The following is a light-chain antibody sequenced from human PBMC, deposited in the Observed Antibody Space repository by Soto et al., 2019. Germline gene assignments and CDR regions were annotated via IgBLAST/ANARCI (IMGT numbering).Light chain of an antibody. CDR2: SNN. CDR3: AAWDDSLNGPV. CDR1: SSNIGSNT. J-gene: IGLJ2*01. V-gene: IGLV1-44*01. Sequence: QSVLTQPPSASGTPGQRVTISCSGISSNIGSNTVNWYQQLPGTAPKLLIYSNNQRPLGVPDRFSGSKSGTSASLATSGLQSEDEADYYCAAWDDSLNGPVFGGGTKLTVL.